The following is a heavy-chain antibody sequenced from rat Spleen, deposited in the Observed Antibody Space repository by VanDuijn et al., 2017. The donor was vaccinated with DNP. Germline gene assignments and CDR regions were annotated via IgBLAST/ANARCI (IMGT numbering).Heavy chain of an antibody. Sequence: EVKLVESGGGLVQPGRSLKLSCAASGFNFNDHWMGWVRQAPGKGLEWIGQINKDSSTKNYIPSLKDKFTSSKDNAQNTLYLQMNKLGSEDTGIYYCAKGPNFGGWSDYFDYWGQGVMVTVSS. CDR3: AKGPNFGGWSDYFDY. V-gene: IGHV4-2*01. D-gene: IGHD1-11*01. J-gene: IGHJ2*01. CDR2: INKDSSTK. CDR1: GFNFNDHW.